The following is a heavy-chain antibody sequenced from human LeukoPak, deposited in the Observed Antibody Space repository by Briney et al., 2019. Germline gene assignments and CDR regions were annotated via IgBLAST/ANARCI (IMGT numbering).Heavy chain of an antibody. CDR3: AKDPPGGSSGWYD. V-gene: IGHV3-23*01. CDR2: ISGSGGST. D-gene: IGHD6-19*01. J-gene: IGHJ4*02. Sequence: GGSLRLSCAASGFTFSSHAMSWVRQGPGKGLEWVSAISGSGGSTWYADSVKGRFTISRDNSKNTLYLQMSSLRAEDTAVYYCAKDPPGGSSGWYDWGQGTLVTVSS. CDR1: GFTFSSHA.